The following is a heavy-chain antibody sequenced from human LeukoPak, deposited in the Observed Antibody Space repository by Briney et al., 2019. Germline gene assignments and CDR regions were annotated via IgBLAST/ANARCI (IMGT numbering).Heavy chain of an antibody. Sequence: SETLSLTCTVSGGSMTNYYWTWIRQPPGEGLEWLAYIYYYGSTNYNPSLESRLTLTVDTSKNQFSLKLSSVTAADTAVYYCAREGAGSYGFRYIDVWGKGTTVTVS. CDR3: AREGAGSYGFRYIDV. CDR1: GGSMTNYY. CDR2: IYYYGST. V-gene: IGHV4-59*01. D-gene: IGHD5-18*01. J-gene: IGHJ6*03.